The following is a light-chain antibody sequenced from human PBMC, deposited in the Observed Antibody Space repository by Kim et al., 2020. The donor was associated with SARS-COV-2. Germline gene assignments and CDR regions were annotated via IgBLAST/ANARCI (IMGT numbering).Light chain of an antibody. CDR3: QKYNSAPWK. Sequence: ASVGDRVTITCRASQDIANSLAWYQQKPGKVPKVLIYAASTLQSGVPSRFSGSGSGTEFTLTIGSLQTEDAATYYCQKYNSAPWKFGPGTKVDIK. V-gene: IGKV1-27*01. CDR2: AAS. J-gene: IGKJ1*01. CDR1: QDIANS.